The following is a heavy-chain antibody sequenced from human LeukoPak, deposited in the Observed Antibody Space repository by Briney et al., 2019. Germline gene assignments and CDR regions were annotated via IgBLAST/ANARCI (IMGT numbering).Heavy chain of an antibody. D-gene: IGHD3-16*02. CDR3: ARTRPGELSTPYYFDY. CDR1: GGSISSYY. J-gene: IGHJ4*02. V-gene: IGHV4-59*12. CDR2: IYYSGST. Sequence: SETLSLTCTVSGGSISSYYWSWIRQPPGKGLEWIGYIYYSGSTNYNPSLKSRVTISVDTSKNQFSLKLSSVTAADTAVYYCARTRPGELSTPYYFDYWGQGTLVTVSS.